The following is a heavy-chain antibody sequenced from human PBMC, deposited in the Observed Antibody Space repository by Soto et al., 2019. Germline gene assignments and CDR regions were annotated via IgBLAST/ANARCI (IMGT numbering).Heavy chain of an antibody. CDR2: IIPIFGTA. CDR3: ARARCISTSCIFPGDRYYYYGMDV. CDR1: GGTFSSYA. D-gene: IGHD2-2*01. Sequence: SVKVSCKASGGTFSSYAISWVRQAPGQGLEWMGGIIPIFGTANYAQKFQGRVTITADESTSTAYMELSSLRSEDTAVYYCARARCISTSCIFPGDRYYYYGMDVWGQGTTVTVSS. J-gene: IGHJ6*02. V-gene: IGHV1-69*13.